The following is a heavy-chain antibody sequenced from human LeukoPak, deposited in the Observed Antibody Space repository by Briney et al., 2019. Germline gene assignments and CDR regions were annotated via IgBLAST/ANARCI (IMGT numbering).Heavy chain of an antibody. CDR1: GFTFSNAY. V-gene: IGHV3-15*07. D-gene: IGHD2-21*01. CDR3: ITPLPYSAQ. CDR2: IKPKTDGETT. J-gene: IGHJ4*02. Sequence: GGSLRLSCAASGFTFSNAYMNWVRQAPGKGLEWVGRIKPKTDGETTEYAAPVKGRFSISRDDSKNMLYLQVNSLKTEDTAVYYCITPLPYSAQGGQGTLVTVSS.